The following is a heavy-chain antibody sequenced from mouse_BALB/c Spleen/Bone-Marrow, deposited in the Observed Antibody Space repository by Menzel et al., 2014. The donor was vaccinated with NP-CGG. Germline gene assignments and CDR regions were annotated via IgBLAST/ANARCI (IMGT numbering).Heavy chain of an antibody. D-gene: IGHD2-2*01. V-gene: IGHV14-3*02. CDR1: GFNIKDTH. Sequence: EVQLQQSGAELVKPGASVKLSCTASGFNIKDTHMHWVKQRPEQGLEWIGRIDPANGNTKYDPKFQGKATITAGTSSNTAYLQLSSLTSEDTAVYYCAGGWLPSYAMDYWGQGTSVTVSS. CDR3: AGGWLPSYAMDY. CDR2: IDPANGNT. J-gene: IGHJ4*01.